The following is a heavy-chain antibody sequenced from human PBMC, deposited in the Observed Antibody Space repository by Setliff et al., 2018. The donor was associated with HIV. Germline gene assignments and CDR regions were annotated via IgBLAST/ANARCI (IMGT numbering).Heavy chain of an antibody. CDR1: GGSVSSPSYY. J-gene: IGHJ5*02. Sequence: PSETLSLTCAVSGGSVSSPSYYWGWIRQPPGKGLEWIGSVYNSGITFKNPSLKSRVSISVDRSGNQFSLRLTSVTAADTAVYYCATCRHRPSNWFDPWGQGTVVTVYS. CDR3: ATCRHRPSNWFDP. CDR2: VYNSGIT. V-gene: IGHV4-39*07.